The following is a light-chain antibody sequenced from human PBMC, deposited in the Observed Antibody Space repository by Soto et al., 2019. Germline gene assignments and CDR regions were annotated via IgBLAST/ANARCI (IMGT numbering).Light chain of an antibody. CDR1: QGISSY. J-gene: IGKJ1*01. CDR2: AAS. V-gene: IGKV1-9*01. CDR3: QQLNSYPPT. Sequence: DIQLTQSPSFLSASVGDRVTITCRASQGISSYLAWYQQKPGKAPKLLISAASTLQSGVPSRFSGSGSGTEFTLTISSLQPGDFATYYCQQLNSYPPTFGQGTKVEIK.